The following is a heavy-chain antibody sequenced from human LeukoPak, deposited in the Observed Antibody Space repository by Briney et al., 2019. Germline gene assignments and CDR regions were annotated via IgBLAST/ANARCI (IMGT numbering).Heavy chain of an antibody. V-gene: IGHV4-34*01. Sequence: SETLSLTCAVYGGSFSGYYWSWIRQPPGKGLEWIGEINHSGSTNYNPSLKSRVTISVDTSKNQFSLKLSSMTAADTAVYYCARTSQGRGWYFDYWGQGTLVTVSS. J-gene: IGHJ4*02. CDR1: GGSFSGYY. CDR2: INHSGST. CDR3: ARTSQGRGWYFDY. D-gene: IGHD6-19*01.